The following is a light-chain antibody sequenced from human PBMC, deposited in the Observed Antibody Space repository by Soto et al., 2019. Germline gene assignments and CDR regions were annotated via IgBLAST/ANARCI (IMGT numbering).Light chain of an antibody. CDR2: DVN. CDR1: SSDGGAFNY. J-gene: IGLJ1*01. CDR3: SSYTTSRSYV. V-gene: IGLV2-14*01. Sequence: QSVLTQPASVSGSPGQSITISCTGTSSDGGAFNYVSWYQQHPGKAPKLMVYDVNNRPSGVSNRFSGSKSGNTASLTISGLQAEDEADYYCSSYTTSRSYVFGGGTKVT.